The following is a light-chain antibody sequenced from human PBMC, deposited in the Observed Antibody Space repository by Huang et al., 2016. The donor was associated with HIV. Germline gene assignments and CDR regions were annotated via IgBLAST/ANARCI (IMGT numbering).Light chain of an antibody. J-gene: IGKJ1*01. Sequence: EIVMTQSPATLSVYPGERATLSCRASQRVSSNLAWYQQKPGQAPRLLIYGASTRATGIPARFSGSGSGTEFTLTISSLQSEDFAVYYCQQYNNWLWTFGQGTKVEIK. CDR3: QQYNNWLWT. V-gene: IGKV3-15*01. CDR2: GAS. CDR1: QRVSSN.